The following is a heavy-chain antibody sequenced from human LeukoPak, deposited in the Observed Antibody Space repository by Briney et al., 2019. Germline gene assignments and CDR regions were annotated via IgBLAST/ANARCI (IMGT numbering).Heavy chain of an antibody. CDR1: GGSISSSSYY. J-gene: IGHJ4*02. V-gene: IGHV4-39*01. D-gene: IGHD3-22*01. Sequence: SETLSLTCTVSGGSISSSSYYWGWIRQPPGKGLEWIGSIYYSGSTYYNPSLKSRVTISVDTSKNQFSLKLSSVTAADTAVYYCARRDYDSSSLGSNFDYWGQGTLVTVSS. CDR3: ARRDYDSSSLGSNFDY. CDR2: IYYSGST.